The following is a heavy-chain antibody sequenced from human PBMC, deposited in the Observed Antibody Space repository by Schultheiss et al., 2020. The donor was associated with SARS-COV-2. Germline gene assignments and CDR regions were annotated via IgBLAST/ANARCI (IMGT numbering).Heavy chain of an antibody. CDR2: IYTSGST. CDR1: GGSISSGGYY. CDR3: ARVGASGWWDFDY. V-gene: IGHV4-61*02. Sequence: SETLSLTCTVSGGSISSGGYYWSWIRQPAGKGLEWIGRIYTSGSTNYNPSLKSRVTMSVDTSKNQFSLKLSSVTAADTAVYYCARVGASGWWDFDYWGQGTLVTVSS. D-gene: IGHD6-19*01. J-gene: IGHJ4*02.